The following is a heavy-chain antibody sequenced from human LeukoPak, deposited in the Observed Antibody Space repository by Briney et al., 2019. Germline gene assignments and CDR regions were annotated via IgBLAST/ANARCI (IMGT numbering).Heavy chain of an antibody. Sequence: SQTLSLTCAISGDSVSGSPAVWNWIRQSPSRGLEWLGRAYYRSKWFIDYALSVKGRITITPDTSKNQFSLQLNPVTAEDTAVYYCARGAVRGETNFDYWGQGTLVTVSS. V-gene: IGHV6-1*01. CDR1: GDSVSGSPAV. D-gene: IGHD3-10*01. CDR2: AYYRSKWFI. J-gene: IGHJ4*02. CDR3: ARGAVRGETNFDY.